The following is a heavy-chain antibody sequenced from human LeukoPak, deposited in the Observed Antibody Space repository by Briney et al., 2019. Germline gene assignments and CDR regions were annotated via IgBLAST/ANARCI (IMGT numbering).Heavy chain of an antibody. J-gene: IGHJ4*02. Sequence: PGGSLRLSCAASGFIFSSHGMNWVRQTPGKGLEWVAVIWYDGSNKYYADSVKGRFIISRDNSKNTLYLQINSLRPEDTAVYYCARGPKVGATADLFDYWGQGTLVTVSS. CDR3: ARGPKVGATADLFDY. D-gene: IGHD1-26*01. CDR2: IWYDGSNK. CDR1: GFIFSSHG. V-gene: IGHV3-33*01.